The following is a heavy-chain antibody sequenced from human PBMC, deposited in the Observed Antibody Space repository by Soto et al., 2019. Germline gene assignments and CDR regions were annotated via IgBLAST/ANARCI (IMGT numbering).Heavy chain of an antibody. J-gene: IGHJ4*02. Sequence: PSETLSLTCTVSGGSVSSGSYYWSWIRQPPGKGLEWIGYIYYSGSTNYNPSLKSRVTISVDTSKNQFSLELSSVTAADTAVYYCARGTSFGELLPFDYWGQGTLVTVSS. CDR3: ARGTSFGELLPFDY. CDR2: IYYSGST. V-gene: IGHV4-61*01. CDR1: GGSVSSGSYY. D-gene: IGHD3-10*01.